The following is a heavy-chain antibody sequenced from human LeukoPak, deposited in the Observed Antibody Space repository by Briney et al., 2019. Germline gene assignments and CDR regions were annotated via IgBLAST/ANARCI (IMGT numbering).Heavy chain of an antibody. J-gene: IGHJ5*02. D-gene: IGHD3-22*01. CDR1: GFLLTTSGVG. CDR2: IYWNDDN. Sequence: SGPTLVKPTQTLRLTCTFSGFLLTTSGVGVGWIRQPPGKALEWLALIYWNDDNHYNPSLKSRLTITKDTSKNQVVLTMTNIDPVDTATYYCARSRDYYEGSGSLCWFGPWGQETLVTVSS. CDR3: ARSRDYYEGSGSLCWFGP. V-gene: IGHV2-5*01.